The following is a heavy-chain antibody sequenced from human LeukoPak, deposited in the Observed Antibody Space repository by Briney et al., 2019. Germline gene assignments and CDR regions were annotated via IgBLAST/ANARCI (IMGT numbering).Heavy chain of an antibody. CDR3: ARAYCSGGSCYPFDAFDI. Sequence: SETLSLTCAVYGGSFSGYYWSWIRQPPGKGLEWIGEINHSGSTNYNPSLKSRVTISVDTSKNQFSLKLSSVTAADTAVYYCARAYCSGGSCYPFDAFDIWGQGTMVTVSS. D-gene: IGHD2-15*01. J-gene: IGHJ3*02. CDR2: INHSGST. V-gene: IGHV4-34*01. CDR1: GGSFSGYY.